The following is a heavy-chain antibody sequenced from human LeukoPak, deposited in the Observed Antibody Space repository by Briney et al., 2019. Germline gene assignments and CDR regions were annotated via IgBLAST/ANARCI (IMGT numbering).Heavy chain of an antibody. CDR2: ISERGGST. CDR1: GITLSNYG. CDR3: AKRGIVVRAVIIIGFHKEAYYFDY. Sequence: GGSLRLSCVVSGITLSNYGMSWVRQAPGKGLEWVSGISERGGSTNYADSVKGRFIISRDTSKNTVYLQMNSLRVEDTAVYFCAKRGIVVRAVIIIGFHKEAYYFDYWGQGILVTVSS. D-gene: IGHD3-10*01. V-gene: IGHV3-23*01. J-gene: IGHJ4*02.